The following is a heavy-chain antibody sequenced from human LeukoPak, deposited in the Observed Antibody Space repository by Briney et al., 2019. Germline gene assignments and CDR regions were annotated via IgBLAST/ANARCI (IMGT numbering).Heavy chain of an antibody. CDR2: FDPEDGET. D-gene: IGHD3-10*01. CDR1: GYTLTELS. V-gene: IGHV1-24*01. J-gene: IGHJ6*02. Sequence: ASVTVSCKVSGYTLTELSMHWVRQAPGKGLEWMGGFDPEDGETIYAQKFQGRVTMTEDTSTDTAYMELSSLRSGDTAVYYCATGNYGSGGFAGMDVWGQGTPVTVSS. CDR3: ATGNYGSGGFAGMDV.